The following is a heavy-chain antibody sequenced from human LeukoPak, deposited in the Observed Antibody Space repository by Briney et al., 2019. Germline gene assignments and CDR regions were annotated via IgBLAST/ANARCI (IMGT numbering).Heavy chain of an antibody. CDR2: INHSGST. Sequence: SETLSLTCAVYGGSFSGYYWSWVRQPPGKGLEWIGEINHSGSTNYNPSLKSRVTISVDTSKNQFSLKLSSVTAADTAVYYCARGARRNYGYWGQGTLVTVSS. J-gene: IGHJ4*02. CDR3: ARGARRNYGY. V-gene: IGHV4-34*01. CDR1: GGSFSGYY. D-gene: IGHD3-16*01.